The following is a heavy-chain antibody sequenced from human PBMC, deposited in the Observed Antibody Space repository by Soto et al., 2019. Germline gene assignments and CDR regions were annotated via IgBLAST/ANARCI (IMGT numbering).Heavy chain of an antibody. CDR3: ARRVTGGGERFDP. CDR2: IYSSGST. J-gene: IGHJ5*02. Sequence: PSETLSLTCTVSGASVSSGDYYWTWIRQPPGKDLEWIGYIYSSGSTNYNPSLRSRVTMSKDTSRNQFSLNLSFVTAADTAVYYCARRVTGGGERFDPWGQGTLVTVSS. V-gene: IGHV4-30-4*01. D-gene: IGHD7-27*01. CDR1: GASVSSGDYY.